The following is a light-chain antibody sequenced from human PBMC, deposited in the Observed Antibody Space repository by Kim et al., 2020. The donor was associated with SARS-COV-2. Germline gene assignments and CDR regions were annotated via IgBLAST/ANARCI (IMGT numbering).Light chain of an antibody. CDR2: VTS. J-gene: IGKJ2*01. V-gene: IGKV1-39*01. CDR1: QSVYGY. CDR3: QQVYNTPYT. Sequence: DIQMTQSPSSLSASVGDRVAITCRASQSVYGYLNWYQHKSGQAPALLIYVTSTLQTAVPSRFSGNGSATDYTLTINSLHPEDFATYYCQQVYNTPYTFGQGTKLEI.